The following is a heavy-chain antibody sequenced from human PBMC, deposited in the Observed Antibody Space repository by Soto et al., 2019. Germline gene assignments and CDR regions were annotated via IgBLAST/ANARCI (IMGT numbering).Heavy chain of an antibody. Sequence: GGSLRLSCAASGFTFSSYSMNWVRQAPGKEMEWVSYISSSSSTIYYADSVKGRFTISRDNAKNSLYLQMNSLRAEDTAVYYCARDYCSSTSCYSHYYMDVWGKGTTVTVSS. V-gene: IGHV3-48*01. J-gene: IGHJ6*03. CDR3: ARDYCSSTSCYSHYYMDV. CDR1: GFTFSSYS. CDR2: ISSSSSTI. D-gene: IGHD2-2*01.